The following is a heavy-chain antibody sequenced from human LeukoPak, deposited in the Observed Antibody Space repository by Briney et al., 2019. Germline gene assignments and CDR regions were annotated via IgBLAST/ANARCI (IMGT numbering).Heavy chain of an antibody. D-gene: IGHD6-19*01. CDR1: GFTFSSYA. J-gene: IGHJ4*02. Sequence: GGSLRPSCAASGFTFSSYAMSRVRQAPGKGLEWVSAISGSGGSTYYADSVKGRFTISRDNSKNTLYLQMNSLRAEDTAVYYCAKDREYSSGWYPFDYWGQGTLVTVSS. V-gene: IGHV3-23*01. CDR3: AKDREYSSGWYPFDY. CDR2: ISGSGGST.